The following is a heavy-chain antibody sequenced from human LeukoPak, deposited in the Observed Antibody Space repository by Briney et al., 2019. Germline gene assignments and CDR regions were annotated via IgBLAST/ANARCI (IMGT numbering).Heavy chain of an antibody. V-gene: IGHV3-49*04. CDR3: TRGPIQVWLYYGMDV. Sequence: PGRSLRLSCTASGLTFGDHAMSWVRQAPGKGLEWVGFIRSKAYGGTTEYAASVKGRFIISRDDSKSIAYLQMNSLKTGDTAVYYCTRGPIQVWLYYGMDVWGQGTAVIVSS. J-gene: IGHJ6*02. CDR2: IRSKAYGGTT. D-gene: IGHD5-18*01. CDR1: GLTFGDHA.